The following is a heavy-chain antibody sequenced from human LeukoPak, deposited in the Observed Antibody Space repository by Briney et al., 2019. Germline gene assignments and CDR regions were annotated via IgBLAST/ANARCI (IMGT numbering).Heavy chain of an antibody. CDR3: AVVAATADFDY. D-gene: IGHD2-15*01. J-gene: IGHJ4*02. Sequence: GRSLRLSCAASGFTFSSYAMHWVRQAPGKGLEWVAVISYDGSNKYYADSVKGRFTISRDNSKNTLYLQMNSLRAEDTAVYHCAVVAATADFDYWGQGTLVTVSS. V-gene: IGHV3-30*04. CDR1: GFTFSSYA. CDR2: ISYDGSNK.